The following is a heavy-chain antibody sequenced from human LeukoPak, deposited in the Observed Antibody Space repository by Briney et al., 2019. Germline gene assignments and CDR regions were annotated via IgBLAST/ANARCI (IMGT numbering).Heavy chain of an antibody. CDR1: GFTFSGSA. CDR3: TRRFLEWNFDY. Sequence: GGSLRLSCAASGFTFSGSAMHWVRQASGKGLEWVGRIRSKANSYATAYAASVKGRFTISRDDSKNTAYLQTNSLKTEDTAVYYCTRRFLEWNFDYWGQGTLVTVSS. V-gene: IGHV3-73*01. D-gene: IGHD3-3*01. J-gene: IGHJ4*02. CDR2: IRSKANSYAT.